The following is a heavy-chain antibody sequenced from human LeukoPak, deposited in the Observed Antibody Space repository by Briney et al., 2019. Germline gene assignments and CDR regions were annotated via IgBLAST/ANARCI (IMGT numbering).Heavy chain of an antibody. V-gene: IGHV3-23*01. Sequence: QPGGSLRLSCAASGFTFSSYAMSWVRQAPGKGLEWVSAISGSGGSTYYADSVKGRFTISRDNAKNSLYLQMNSLRAEDTAVYSCARSFRGHYDSSGYDYWGQGTLVTVSS. CDR2: ISGSGGST. D-gene: IGHD3-22*01. CDR3: ARSFRGHYDSSGYDY. CDR1: GFTFSSYA. J-gene: IGHJ4*02.